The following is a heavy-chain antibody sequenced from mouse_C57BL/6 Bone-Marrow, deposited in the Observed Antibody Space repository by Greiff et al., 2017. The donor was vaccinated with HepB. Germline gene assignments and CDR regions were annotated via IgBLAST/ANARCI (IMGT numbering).Heavy chain of an antibody. CDR1: GFSINSDCY. D-gene: IGHD1-1*01. CDR3: ARYYYGSSSYWYFDV. V-gene: IGHV3-3*01. Sequence: EVKVEESGPSLVRPSQTLSLTCTVTGFSINSDCYWIWIRQFPGNNLEYIGYTFYSGITYYNPSLESRTYITRDTSKNQFSLKLSSVTTEDTATYYCARYYYGSSSYWYFDVWGTGTTVTVSS. CDR2: TFYSGIT. J-gene: IGHJ1*03.